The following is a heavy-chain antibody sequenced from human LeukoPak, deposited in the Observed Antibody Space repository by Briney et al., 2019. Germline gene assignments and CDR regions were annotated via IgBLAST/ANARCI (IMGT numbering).Heavy chain of an antibody. J-gene: IGHJ4*02. CDR3: AKGGYFDWLFPDY. V-gene: IGHV3-30*18. D-gene: IGHD3-9*01. Sequence: GRSLRLSCAASGFTFSSYGMHWVRQAPGKGLEWVAVISYDGSNKYYADSVKGRFTISRDNSKNTLYLQMYSLRAEDTAVYYCAKGGYFDWLFPDYWGQGTLVTVSS. CDR2: ISYDGSNK. CDR1: GFTFSSYG.